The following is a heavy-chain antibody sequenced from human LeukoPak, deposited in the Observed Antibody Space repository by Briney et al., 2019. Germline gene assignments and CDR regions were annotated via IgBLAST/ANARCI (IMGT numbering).Heavy chain of an antibody. CDR2: ISGGGVTT. CDR1: GFTFTSYA. CDR3: AKRVYGYLDY. D-gene: IGHD3-10*01. J-gene: IGHJ4*02. V-gene: IGHV3-23*01. Sequence: PGGSLRLSCAASGFTFTSYAMTWVRQAPGKGLEWVSTISGGGVTTNYADSVKGRFTVSRDNSKNTLYLQMSSLRAEDTAVYYCAKRVYGYLDYWGQGTLVTVSS.